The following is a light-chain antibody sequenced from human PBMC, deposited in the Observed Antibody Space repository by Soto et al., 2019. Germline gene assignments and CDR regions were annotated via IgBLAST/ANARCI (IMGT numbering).Light chain of an antibody. CDR1: QSVSSRY. J-gene: IGKJ3*01. V-gene: IGKV3-20*01. Sequence: EIVLTQSPGTLSLSPGERATLSCRASQSVSSRYLAWYHQKPGQAPRLLIYGASSRDTGIPDRFSGSWSGTDFTLTNRSLEPEDFAVYYCQQYGSSAPGNFCAGTRVDIK. CDR2: GAS. CDR3: QQYGSSAPGN.